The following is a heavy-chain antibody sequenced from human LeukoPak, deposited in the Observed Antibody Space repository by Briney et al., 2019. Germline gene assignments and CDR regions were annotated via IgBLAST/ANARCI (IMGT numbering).Heavy chain of an antibody. V-gene: IGHV3-30-3*01. Sequence: GRSLRLSCAASGFTFSSYAMHWVRQAPGKGLEWVAVISYDGSNKYYADSVKGRFTISRDNSKNTLFLQMNSLRPEDTAVYYCAKDLMTYYYGSGLVPWGQGTLVTVSS. J-gene: IGHJ5*02. CDR2: ISYDGSNK. D-gene: IGHD3-10*01. CDR1: GFTFSSYA. CDR3: AKDLMTYYYGSGLVP.